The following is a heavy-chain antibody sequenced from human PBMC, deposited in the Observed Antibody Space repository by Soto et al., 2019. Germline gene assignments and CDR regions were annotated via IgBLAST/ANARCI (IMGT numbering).Heavy chain of an antibody. Sequence: SETLSLTCAVYGGSFSGYYWSWIRQPPGKGLEWIGEINHSGSTNYNPSLKSRVTISVDTSKNQFSLKLSSVTAADTAVYYCARYGDYGVYYYYCMDVWGKGTTVTVSS. CDR2: INHSGST. CDR3: ARYGDYGVYYYYCMDV. D-gene: IGHD4-17*01. V-gene: IGHV4-34*01. CDR1: GGSFSGYY. J-gene: IGHJ6*03.